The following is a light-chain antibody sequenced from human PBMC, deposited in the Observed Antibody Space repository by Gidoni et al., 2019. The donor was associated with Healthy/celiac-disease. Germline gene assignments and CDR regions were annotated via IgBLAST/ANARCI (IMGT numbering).Light chain of an antibody. CDR3: QQRSNWPPLT. CDR2: DAS. Sequence: EIVLTQSPATLSLSPGERATLSCRASQSVSSYLAWYQQKPGQAPSLLIYDASNRATGSPARFSGNGSGTDFTLTISSLEPEDFAVYYCQQRSNWPPLTFGQGTRLEIK. J-gene: IGKJ5*01. V-gene: IGKV3-11*01. CDR1: QSVSSY.